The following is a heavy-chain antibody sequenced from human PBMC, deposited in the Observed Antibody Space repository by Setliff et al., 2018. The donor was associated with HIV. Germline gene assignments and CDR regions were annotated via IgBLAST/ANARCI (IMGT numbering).Heavy chain of an antibody. CDR2: IKSKTDGGTT. V-gene: IGHV3-15*01. CDR1: GFTFSNAW. D-gene: IGHD1-26*01. Sequence: GESLKISCAASGFTFSNAWMSWVRQAPGKGLEWVGRIKSKTDGGTTDYAAPVKGRITISRDDSKNTLYLQMNSLRAEDTAVYYCARDSVGAFDYWGQGTLVTVSS. CDR3: ARDSVGAFDY. J-gene: IGHJ4*02.